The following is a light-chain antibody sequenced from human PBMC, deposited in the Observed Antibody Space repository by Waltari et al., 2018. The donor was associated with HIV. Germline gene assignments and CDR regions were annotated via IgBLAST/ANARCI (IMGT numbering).Light chain of an antibody. Sequence: QSMLTQPPSASGTPGQRVTISCSGSSSNIGINIVNWYQLLPGTAPKLLIYSSNQRPSGVPDRISGSKSGTSASLAISGLQSEDEADYYCATWDDTLNGYVFGTGTKVTVL. CDR1: SSNIGINI. CDR3: ATWDDTLNGYV. CDR2: SSN. V-gene: IGLV1-44*01. J-gene: IGLJ1*01.